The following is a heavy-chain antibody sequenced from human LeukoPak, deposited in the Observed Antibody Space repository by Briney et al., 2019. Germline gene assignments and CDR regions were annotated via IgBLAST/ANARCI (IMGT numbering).Heavy chain of an antibody. CDR1: GYTFTGYY. J-gene: IGHJ6*02. Sequence: ASVKVSCKASGYTFTGYYMHWVRQASGQGLEWMGWINPNSGGTNYAQKFQGWVTMTRDTSISTAYMELSRPRSDDTAVYYCARRELIGYPYGMDVWGQGTTVTVSS. D-gene: IGHD1-26*01. CDR2: INPNSGGT. V-gene: IGHV1-2*04. CDR3: ARRELIGYPYGMDV.